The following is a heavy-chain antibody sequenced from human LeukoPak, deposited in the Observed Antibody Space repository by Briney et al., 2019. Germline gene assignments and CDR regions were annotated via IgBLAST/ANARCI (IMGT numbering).Heavy chain of an antibody. CDR1: GGSISSSGSY. V-gene: IGHV4-39*07. CDR3: ARVMAARREDLNWFDP. D-gene: IGHD6-6*01. Sequence: PSETLSLTCTVSGGSISSSGSYWGWIRQPPGKGLEWIVSVYYSGNTYNPSLKSRVTISVDTSKNQFSLNLTSVNAADTAIYYCARVMAARREDLNWFDPWGQGTLVTVSS. J-gene: IGHJ5*02. CDR2: VYYSGNT.